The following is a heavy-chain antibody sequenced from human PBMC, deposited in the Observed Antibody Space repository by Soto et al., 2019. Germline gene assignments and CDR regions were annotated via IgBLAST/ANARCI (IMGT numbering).Heavy chain of an antibody. CDR3: ARHGDYYDSSGYYPLDRNDAFDI. CDR1: GGSISSSSYY. D-gene: IGHD3-22*01. Sequence: SETLSLTCTVSGGSISSSSYYWGWIRQPPGKGLEWIGSIYYSGSTYYNPSLKSRVTISVDTSKNQFSLKLSSVTAADTAVYYCARHGDYYDSSGYYPLDRNDAFDIWGQGTRVT. J-gene: IGHJ3*02. V-gene: IGHV4-39*01. CDR2: IYYSGST.